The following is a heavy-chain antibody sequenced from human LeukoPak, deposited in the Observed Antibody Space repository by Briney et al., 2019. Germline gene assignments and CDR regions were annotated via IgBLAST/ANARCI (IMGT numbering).Heavy chain of an antibody. J-gene: IGHJ4*02. V-gene: IGHV3-30-3*01. D-gene: IGHD2-21*02. CDR1: GFTFSSYA. CDR2: ISYDGSNK. Sequence: TGGSLRLSCAASGFTFSSYAMHWVRQAPGKGLEWVAVISYDGSNKYYADSVKGRFTISRDNSKNTLYLQMNSLRAEDTAVYYCARECGGDCYPAFGYWGQGTLVTVSS. CDR3: ARECGGDCYPAFGY.